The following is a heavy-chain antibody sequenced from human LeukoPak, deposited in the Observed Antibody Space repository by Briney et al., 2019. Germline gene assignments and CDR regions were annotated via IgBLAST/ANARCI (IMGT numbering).Heavy chain of an antibody. V-gene: IGHV1-69*13. D-gene: IGHD1-26*01. Sequence: GASVKVSCKASGGTFSSYAISWVRQAPGQGLEWMGGIIPIFGTANYAQKFQGRVTITADESTSTAYMELSSLRSEDTAVYYCARGEGYWELLYFDYWGQGTLVTVSS. CDR2: IIPIFGTA. CDR1: GGTFSSYA. J-gene: IGHJ4*02. CDR3: ARGEGYWELLYFDY.